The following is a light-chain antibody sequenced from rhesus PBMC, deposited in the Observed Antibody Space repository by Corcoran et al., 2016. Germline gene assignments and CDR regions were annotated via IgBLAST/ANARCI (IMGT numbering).Light chain of an antibody. Sequence: DIQMTQSPSSLSVSVGDRVTFPCRASHDVSTFLSWYQQKPGKAPKLLNYDASTLQSGAPSRFSGSGSGTEFTLTCSSLQPEDFATYYCLQCDSDPFSFGQGTKLEIK. V-gene: IGKV1-43*02. J-gene: IGKJ2*01. CDR3: LQCDSDPFS. CDR1: HDVSTF. CDR2: DAS.